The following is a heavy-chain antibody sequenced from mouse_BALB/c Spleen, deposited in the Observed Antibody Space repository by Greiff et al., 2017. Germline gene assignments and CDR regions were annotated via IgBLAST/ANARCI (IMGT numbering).Heavy chain of an antibody. V-gene: IGHV2-9*02. Sequence: VQLVESGGGLVKPGGSLKLSCAASGFTFSDYYMYWVRQPPGKGLEWLGVIWAGGSTNYNSALMSRLSISKDNSKSQVFLKMNSLQTDDTAMYYCARDLGYGNCYFDYWGQGTTLTVSS. D-gene: IGHD2-1*01. J-gene: IGHJ2*01. CDR1: GFTFSDYY. CDR2: IWAGGST. CDR3: ARDLGYGNCYFDY.